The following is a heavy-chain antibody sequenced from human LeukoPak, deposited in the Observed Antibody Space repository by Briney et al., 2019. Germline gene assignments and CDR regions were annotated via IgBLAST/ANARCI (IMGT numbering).Heavy chain of an antibody. V-gene: IGHV3-48*04. CDR1: GFTFSTYH. J-gene: IGHJ4*02. CDR2: ISSSSTTI. D-gene: IGHD5-18*01. Sequence: GGSLRLSCAASGFTFSTYHMHWVRQAPGKGLDWVSDISSSSTTIYYADSVKGRFTISRDNAKNSLYLQMNSLRAEDTAVYYCARDLVQLWSKDFWGQGTLVTVSS. CDR3: ARDLVQLWSKDF.